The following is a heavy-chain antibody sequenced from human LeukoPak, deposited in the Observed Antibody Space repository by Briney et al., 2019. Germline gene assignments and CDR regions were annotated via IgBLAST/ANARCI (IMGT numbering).Heavy chain of an antibody. CDR2: INPNSGGT. D-gene: IGHD3-22*01. CDR3: ARDSTYYYDSSGYYLNLQH. Sequence: ASVKVSCKASGYTFTGYYTHWVRQAPGQGLEWMGWINPNSGGTNYAQKFQGWVTMTRDTSISTAYMELSRLRSDDTAVYYCARDSTYYYDSSGYYLNLQHWGQGTLVTVSS. J-gene: IGHJ1*01. CDR1: GYTFTGYY. V-gene: IGHV1-2*04.